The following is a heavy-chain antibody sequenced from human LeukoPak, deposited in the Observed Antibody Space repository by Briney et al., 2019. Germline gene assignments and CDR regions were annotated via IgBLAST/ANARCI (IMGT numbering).Heavy chain of an antibody. D-gene: IGHD2-2*01. Sequence: SETLSLTCAVYGGSFSGYYWSWIRQPPGKGLEWIGEINHSGSTNYNPSLKSRVTISVDTSKNQFSLKLSSVTAADTAVYYCARGFAPVYEVPAAIWYCWGQGTLVTVSS. CDR1: GGSFSGYY. J-gene: IGHJ4*02. CDR2: INHSGST. V-gene: IGHV4-34*01. CDR3: ARGFAPVYEVPAAIWYC.